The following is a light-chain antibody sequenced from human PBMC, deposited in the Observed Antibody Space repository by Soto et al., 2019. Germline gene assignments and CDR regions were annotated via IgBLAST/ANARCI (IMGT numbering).Light chain of an antibody. J-gene: IGKJ1*01. Sequence: EIVMTQSPATLSVSPGERATLSCRASQSVSSNLAWYQQKPGQAPRLLIYGASTRATGIPARFSGSGSGTEVTLPISSLQSEVLAVYYCQQYNNWWTFGQGTKVEIK. V-gene: IGKV3-15*01. CDR3: QQYNNWWT. CDR1: QSVSSN. CDR2: GAS.